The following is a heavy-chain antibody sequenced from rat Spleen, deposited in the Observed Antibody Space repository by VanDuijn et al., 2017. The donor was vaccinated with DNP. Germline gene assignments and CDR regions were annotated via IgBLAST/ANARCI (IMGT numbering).Heavy chain of an antibody. J-gene: IGHJ4*01. V-gene: IGHV5-7*01. D-gene: IGHD1-11*01. CDR2: ISYDGSST. CDR3: ATFEGKDA. CDR1: GFTFSDYN. Sequence: EVQLVESGGGLVQPGRSLKLSCAASGFTFSDYNMAWVRQAPKKGLEWVATISYDGSSTYYRDSVKGRFTISRDNAKSTLYLQMESRRSGDTATYYCATFEGKDAWGQGTSVTVSS.